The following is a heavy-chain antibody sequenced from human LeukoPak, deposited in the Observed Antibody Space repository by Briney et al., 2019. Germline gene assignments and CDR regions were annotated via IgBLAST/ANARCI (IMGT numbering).Heavy chain of an antibody. D-gene: IGHD1-1*01. Sequence: PGGSLRLSCEASGFTFSSYAMSWVRQAPGQGLEWVSAISGSGGSTYYADSVKGRFTIPRDNSKNTLYLQMNSLRAEDTAVYYCPKDPSDWNEYFQHWGQGTLVTVSS. CDR3: PKDPSDWNEYFQH. J-gene: IGHJ1*01. CDR1: GFTFSSYA. V-gene: IGHV3-23*01. CDR2: ISGSGGST.